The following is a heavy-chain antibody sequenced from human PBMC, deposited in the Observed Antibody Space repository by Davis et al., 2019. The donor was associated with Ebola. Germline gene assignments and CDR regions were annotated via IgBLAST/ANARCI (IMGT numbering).Heavy chain of an antibody. V-gene: IGHV4-31*03. CDR1: GGAISSGGYY. CDR2: IHYSGST. Sequence: SETLSLTCTVSGGAISSGGYYWSWIRQHPGKGLEWIGYIHYSGSTYYNPSLKSRLTISVDTSKNQFSLKVRSVTAADTAVYYCARGTLWFGELPSYYFDYWGQGTLVTVSS. CDR3: ARGTLWFGELPSYYFDY. J-gene: IGHJ4*02. D-gene: IGHD3-10*01.